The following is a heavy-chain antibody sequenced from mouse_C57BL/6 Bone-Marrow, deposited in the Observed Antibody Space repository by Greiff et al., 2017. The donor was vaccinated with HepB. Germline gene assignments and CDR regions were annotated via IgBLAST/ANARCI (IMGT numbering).Heavy chain of an antibody. CDR2: IYPGSGNT. J-gene: IGHJ4*01. Sequence: VQLVESGPELVKPGASVKISCKASGYSFTSYYIHWVKQRPGQGLEWIGWIYPGSGNTKYNEKFKGKATLTADTSSSTAYMQLSSLTSEDSAVYYCARDYRDAMDYWGQGTSVTVSS. CDR3: ARDYRDAMDY. D-gene: IGHD2-14*01. V-gene: IGHV1-66*01. CDR1: GYSFTSYY.